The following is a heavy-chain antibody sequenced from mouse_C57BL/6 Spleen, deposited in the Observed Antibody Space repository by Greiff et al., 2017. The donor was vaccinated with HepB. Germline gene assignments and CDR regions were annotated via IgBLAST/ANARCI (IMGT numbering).Heavy chain of an antibody. CDR1: GFSLTSYG. D-gene: IGHD1-1*01. J-gene: IGHJ1*03. V-gene: IGHV2-2*01. Sequence: VQGVESGPGLVQPSQSLSITCTVSGFSLTSYGVHWVRQSPGKGLEWLGVIWSGGSTDYNAAFISRLSISKDNSKSQVFFKMNSLQADDTAIYYCARNSPHYYGSSYDWYFDVWGTGTTVTVSS. CDR2: IWSGGST. CDR3: ARNSPHYYGSSYDWYFDV.